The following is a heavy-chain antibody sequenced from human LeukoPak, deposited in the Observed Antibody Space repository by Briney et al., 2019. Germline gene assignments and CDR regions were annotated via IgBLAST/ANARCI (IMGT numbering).Heavy chain of an antibody. V-gene: IGHV3-23*01. CDR1: GFTFSSYA. CDR3: AKVEGGAMVNWFDP. D-gene: IGHD5-18*01. CDR2: ISGSGGRT. J-gene: IGHJ5*02. Sequence: PGGSLRLSCAASGFTFSSYAMSWVRQAPGKGLEWVSAISGSGGRTYYADSVKGRFTISRDNSKNTLYLQMNSLRAEDTAVYYCAKVEGGAMVNWFDPWGQGTLVTVSS.